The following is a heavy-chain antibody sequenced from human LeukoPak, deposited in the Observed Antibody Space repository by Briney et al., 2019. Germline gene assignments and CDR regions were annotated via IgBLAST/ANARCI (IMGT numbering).Heavy chain of an antibody. J-gene: IGHJ6*03. Sequence: ASVKVSCKASGYTFTGYYMHWVRQAPGQGLEWMGWINPNSGGTNYAQKFQGRVTMTRDTSISTAYMELSRLRSDDTAVYYCARDMGVLRYFNYMDVWGKGTTVTISS. CDR3: ARDMGVLRYFNYMDV. V-gene: IGHV1-2*02. CDR2: INPNSGGT. D-gene: IGHD3-9*01. CDR1: GYTFTGYY.